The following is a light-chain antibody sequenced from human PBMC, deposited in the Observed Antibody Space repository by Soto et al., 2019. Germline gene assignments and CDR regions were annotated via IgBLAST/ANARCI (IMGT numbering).Light chain of an antibody. V-gene: IGLV1-47*01. CDR2: RNH. J-gene: IGLJ1*01. CDR1: SSNIGSNY. CDR3: ATWDDSLRGYI. Sequence: QSVLTQPPSASGTPGQTVTISCSGSSSNIGSNYVYWYQQLPGTAPKLLIYRNHQRPSGVPDRFSGSKSGTSGSLAISGLRSEDDADYYCATWDDSLRGYIFGPGTK.